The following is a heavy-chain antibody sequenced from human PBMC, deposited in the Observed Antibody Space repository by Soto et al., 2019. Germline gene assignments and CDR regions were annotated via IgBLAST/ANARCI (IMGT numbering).Heavy chain of an antibody. CDR1: GFAFSTFA. V-gene: IGHV3-23*01. CDR2: ISVSGNNA. Sequence: GGSLRLSCAASGFAFSTFAMTWVRQAPGKGLEWVAAISVSGNNAYYADSVKGRFTISRDNSQNSVFLQMSSLRADDTAVYYCARDQLRPGILYSLGVLLPEYGLWGQGALVTVSS. D-gene: IGHD3-22*01. J-gene: IGHJ4*02. CDR3: ARDQLRPGILYSLGVLLPEYGL.